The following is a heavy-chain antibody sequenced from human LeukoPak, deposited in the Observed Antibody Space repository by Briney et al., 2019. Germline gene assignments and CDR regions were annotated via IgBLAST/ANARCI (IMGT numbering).Heavy chain of an antibody. CDR2: IIPIFGTA. CDR1: GGTFSSYA. J-gene: IGHJ4*02. D-gene: IGHD4-17*01. CDR3: ARTVLGMVTTGFGY. V-gene: IGHV1-69*13. Sequence: SVKVSCKASGGTFSSYAISWVRQAPGQGLEWMGGIIPIFGTANYAQKFQGRVTITADESTSTAYMELSSLRSEDTAVYYCARTVLGMVTTGFGYWGQGTLVTVSS.